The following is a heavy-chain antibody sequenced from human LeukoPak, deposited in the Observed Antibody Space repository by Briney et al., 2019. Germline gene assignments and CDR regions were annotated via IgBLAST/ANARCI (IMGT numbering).Heavy chain of an antibody. CDR1: TYSISSGYF. CDR3: AREGAAMFDY. Sequence: SETLSLTCTVSTYSISSGYFWGWIRQPPGQGLEWIGSIYHSGNTYYNPSLKSRVTISVDTSKNQFSLKLRSVTTADTAIYYCAREGAAMFDYWGRGTPVTVSS. V-gene: IGHV4-38-2*02. J-gene: IGHJ4*02. CDR2: IYHSGNT. D-gene: IGHD5-18*01.